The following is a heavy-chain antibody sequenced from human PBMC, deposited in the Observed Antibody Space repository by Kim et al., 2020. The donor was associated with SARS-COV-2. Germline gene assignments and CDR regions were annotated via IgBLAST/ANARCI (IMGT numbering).Heavy chain of an antibody. CDR1: GGTFSSYA. J-gene: IGHJ5*02. D-gene: IGHD3-10*01. V-gene: IGHV1-69*13. CDR3: NSRPYYYGSGSWFDP. Sequence: SVKVSCKASGGTFSSYAISWVRQAPGQGLEWMGGIIPIFGTANYAQKFQGRVTITADESTSTAYMELSSLRSEDTAVYYCNSRPYYYGSGSWFDPWGQGTLVTVSS. CDR2: IIPIFGTA.